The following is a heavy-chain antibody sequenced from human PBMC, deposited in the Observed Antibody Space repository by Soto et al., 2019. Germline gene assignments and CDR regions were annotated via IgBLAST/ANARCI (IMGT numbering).Heavy chain of an antibody. J-gene: IGHJ4*02. D-gene: IGHD3-3*01. CDR3: ARGVEGWYFDY. V-gene: IGHV3-30-3*01. CDR2: ISYDGTNK. CDR1: GFTFNTHP. Sequence: GGSLRLSCAASGFTFNTHPLHWVRQAPGKGLEWVAFISYDGTNKFYADSVKGRFTISRDTSKSTLYLQMYSLRDDDTAVYYCARGVEGWYFDYWGRGTLVTVSS.